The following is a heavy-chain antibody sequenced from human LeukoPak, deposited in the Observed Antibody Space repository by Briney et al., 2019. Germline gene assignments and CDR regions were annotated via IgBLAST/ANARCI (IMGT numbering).Heavy chain of an antibody. CDR3: ARDRDGGNHYDY. J-gene: IGHJ4*02. V-gene: IGHV3-66*01. CDR2: LYSGGST. D-gene: IGHD4-23*01. CDR1: GFTVSSKY. Sequence: GGSLRLSCAASGFTVSSKYMGWVRQAPGKGLEWVSALYSGGSTYYADSVKGRFTISRDNSKNTLYLQMNSLRAEDTAVYYCARDRDGGNHYDYWGQGTLVTVSS.